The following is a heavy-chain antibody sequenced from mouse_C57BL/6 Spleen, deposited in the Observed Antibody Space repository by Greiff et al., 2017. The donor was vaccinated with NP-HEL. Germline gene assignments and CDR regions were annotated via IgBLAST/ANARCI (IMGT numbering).Heavy chain of an antibody. Sequence: QVQLQQSGAELVKPGASVKISCKASGYAFSSYWMNWVKQRPGKGLEWIGQIYPGDGDTNYNGKFKGKATLTADKSSSTAYMQLSSLTSEDAAVYFWAREGILITTVVDWYFDVWGTGTTVTVSS. V-gene: IGHV1-80*01. CDR3: AREGILITTVVDWYFDV. J-gene: IGHJ1*03. D-gene: IGHD1-1*01. CDR1: GYAFSSYW. CDR2: IYPGDGDT.